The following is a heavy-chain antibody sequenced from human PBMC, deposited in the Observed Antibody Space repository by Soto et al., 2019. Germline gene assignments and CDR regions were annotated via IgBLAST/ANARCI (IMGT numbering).Heavy chain of an antibody. V-gene: IGHV1-3*01. CDR1: GYSFTNYA. Sequence: ASVKVSCKASGYSFTNYAIHWVRQAPGQRLEWMGWINGGKGNTKYSQKFQGRVTISRDTAASTVYMELSSLRSEDTAVYYCAGDGPQPDSGWTDYFDYWGQGTLVTVSS. CDR2: INGGKGNT. CDR3: AGDGPQPDSGWTDYFDY. D-gene: IGHD6-19*01. J-gene: IGHJ4*02.